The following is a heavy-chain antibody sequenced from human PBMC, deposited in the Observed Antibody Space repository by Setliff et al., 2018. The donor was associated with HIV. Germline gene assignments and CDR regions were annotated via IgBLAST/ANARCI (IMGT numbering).Heavy chain of an antibody. CDR1: GGSISSGTYY. CDR2: IYSSGRT. V-gene: IGHV4-61*02. D-gene: IGHD3-3*01. J-gene: IGHJ4*02. Sequence: SETLSLTCTVSGGSISSGTYYWSWIRQPAGKGLEWIGRIYSSGRTTYNPSLKSRFTMALDTSKKQVSLKLSSVTAADTAVYYCARHANYDFWSGYWGYYFDYWGQGTLVTVSS. CDR3: ARHANYDFWSGYWGYYFDY.